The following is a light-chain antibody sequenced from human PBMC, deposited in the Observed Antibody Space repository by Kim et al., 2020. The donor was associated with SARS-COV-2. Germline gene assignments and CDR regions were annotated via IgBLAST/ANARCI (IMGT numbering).Light chain of an antibody. CDR3: QQSYSTRPT. CDR2: AAS. Sequence: DIQLTQSPSSLSASVGDRVSITCRASQSIDSYLNWYQQRPGRAPNLLIYAASSLQSGVPSRFSGSGSGTEFILTIRSLQLEDFASYYCQQSYSTRPTFGQGTKLEI. J-gene: IGKJ2*01. V-gene: IGKV1-39*01. CDR1: QSIDSY.